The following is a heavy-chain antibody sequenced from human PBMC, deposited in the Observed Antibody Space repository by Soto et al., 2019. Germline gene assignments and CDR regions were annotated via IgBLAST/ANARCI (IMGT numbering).Heavy chain of an antibody. CDR2: ISYDGSNK. J-gene: IGHJ4*02. CDR1: GFTFSSYG. V-gene: IGHV3-30*03. CDR3: ARVKLGYPKYYFDY. D-gene: IGHD5-12*01. Sequence: PGGSLRLSCAASGFTFSSYGMHWVRQAPGKGLEWVAVISYDGSNKYYADSVKGRFTISRDNSKNTLYLQMNSLRAEDTAVYYCARVKLGYPKYYFDYWGQGTLVTVSS.